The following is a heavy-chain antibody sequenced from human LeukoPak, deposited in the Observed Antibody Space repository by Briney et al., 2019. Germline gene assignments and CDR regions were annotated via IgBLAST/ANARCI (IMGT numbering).Heavy chain of an antibody. CDR1: GGTFNSFA. V-gene: IGHV1-69*13. CDR3: AKFRYYDSSGYFPPDY. D-gene: IGHD3-22*01. Sequence: SVKVSCKASGGTFNSFAINWVRQAPGQGLEWMGGIIPFFGTTSYAQRFQGRVTITADESTTTAYVELSSLRSEDTAVYYCAKFRYYDSSGYFPPDYWGQGTLVTVSS. CDR2: IIPFFGTT. J-gene: IGHJ4*02.